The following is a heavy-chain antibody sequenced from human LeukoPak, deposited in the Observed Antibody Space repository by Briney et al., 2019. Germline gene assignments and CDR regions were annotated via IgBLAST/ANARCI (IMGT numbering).Heavy chain of an antibody. J-gene: IGHJ3*02. Sequence: SETLSLTCTVSGGSISSYYWSWIRQPPGKGLEWIGYIYYSGSTNYNPSLKSRVTISVDTSKNQFSLKLSSVTAADTAVYYCAKQHTYYDAFDIWGQGTMVTVSS. D-gene: IGHD3-10*01. CDR3: AKQHTYYDAFDI. CDR2: IYYSGST. V-gene: IGHV4-59*08. CDR1: GGSISSYY.